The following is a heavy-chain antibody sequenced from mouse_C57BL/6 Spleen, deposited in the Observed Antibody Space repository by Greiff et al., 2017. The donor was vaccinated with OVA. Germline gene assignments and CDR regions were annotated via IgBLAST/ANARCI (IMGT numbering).Heavy chain of an antibody. CDR2: INPNTGGT. CDR1: GYTFTDYN. CDR3: ARSGYDDGGEALFAY. D-gene: IGHD2-4*01. V-gene: IGHV1-18*01. J-gene: IGHJ3*01. Sequence: VQLKESGPELVKPGASVKIPCKASGYTFTDYNMDWVKQSHGKSLEWIGDINPNTGGTISNQKFKGKATLTVDKSSSTVYMELRSLTSEDTAVYYCARSGYDDGGEALFAYWGQGTLVTVSA.